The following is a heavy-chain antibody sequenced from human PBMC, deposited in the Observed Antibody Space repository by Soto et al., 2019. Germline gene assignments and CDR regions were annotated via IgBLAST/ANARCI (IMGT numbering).Heavy chain of an antibody. Sequence: KSSETLSLTCTVSGGSISSGGYYWSWIRQHPGKGLEWIGYIYYSGSTYYNPSLKSRVTISVDTSKNQFSLKLSSVTAADTAVYYCARDHPTSYGEHEGGWFDPWGQGTLVTVSS. CDR2: IYYSGST. CDR3: ARDHPTSYGEHEGGWFDP. V-gene: IGHV4-31*03. J-gene: IGHJ5*02. CDR1: GGSISSGGYY. D-gene: IGHD4-17*01.